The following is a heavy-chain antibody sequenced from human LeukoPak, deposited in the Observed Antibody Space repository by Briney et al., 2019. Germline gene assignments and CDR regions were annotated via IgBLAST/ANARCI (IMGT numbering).Heavy chain of an antibody. J-gene: IGHJ4*02. CDR2: ISAYNGNT. D-gene: IGHD3-22*01. CDR3: ARDPAQRNYYYDSSGYVYFDY. CDR1: GYTFTSYG. V-gene: IGHV1-18*01. Sequence: ASVKVPCKASGYTFTSYGISWVRQAPGQGLEWMGWISAYNGNTNYVQKLQGRVTMTTDTSTSTAYMELRSLRSDDTAVYYCARDPAQRNYYYDSSGYVYFDYWGQGTLVTVSS.